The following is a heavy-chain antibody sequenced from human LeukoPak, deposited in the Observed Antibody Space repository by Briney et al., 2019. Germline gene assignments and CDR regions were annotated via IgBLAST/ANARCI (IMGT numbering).Heavy chain of an antibody. CDR1: GGTFSSYA. CDR3: ARDVGITVADSFDP. Sequence: EASVKVSCKASGGTFSSYAISWVRRAPGQGLEWMGWIHIYRGNTNYAQKFQGRVTMTTDTSTSTVYMEVRGLRSDDTAMYYCARDVGITVADSFDPWGQGTLVTVSS. V-gene: IGHV1-18*01. D-gene: IGHD6-13*01. J-gene: IGHJ5*02. CDR2: IHIYRGNT.